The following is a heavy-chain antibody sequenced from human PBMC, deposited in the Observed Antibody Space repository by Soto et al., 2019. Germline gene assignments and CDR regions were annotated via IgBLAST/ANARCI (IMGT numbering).Heavy chain of an antibody. V-gene: IGHV1-69*01. CDR2: IIPVLATT. CDR1: AGTFPHYA. Sequence: QVQLVQSGPEVRKPGSSVQVSCKASAGTFPHYALSWVRQAPGQGLEWMGGIIPVLATTTYAQKFQGRVSISADESTSTAYIELSSLNSEDTAVYYCACNWGNFLRNWLAPWGQGTLVTVSS. J-gene: IGHJ5*02. CDR3: ACNWGNFLRNWLAP. D-gene: IGHD7-27*01.